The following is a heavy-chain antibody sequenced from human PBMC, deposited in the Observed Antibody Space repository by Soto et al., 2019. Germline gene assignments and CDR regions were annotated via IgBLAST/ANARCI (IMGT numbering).Heavy chain of an antibody. J-gene: IGHJ3*02. CDR3: AGVIISGYMVGARAFDI. CDR2: IIPIFGTA. D-gene: IGHD3-22*01. V-gene: IGHV1-69*13. Sequence: SVKVSCKASGGTFSSYAISWVRQAPGQGLEWMGGIIPIFGTANYAQKFQGRVTITADESTSTAYMELSSLRSEDTAVYYCAGVIISGYMVGARAFDIWGQGTMVIVSS. CDR1: GGTFSSYA.